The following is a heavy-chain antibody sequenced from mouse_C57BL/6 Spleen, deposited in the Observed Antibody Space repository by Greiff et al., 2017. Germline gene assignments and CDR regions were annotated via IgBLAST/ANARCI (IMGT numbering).Heavy chain of an antibody. CDR1: GYTFTSYW. CDR2: IDPSDSYT. D-gene: IGHD2-12*01. CDR3: ARLRRDYYAMDY. Sequence: QVQLKQPGAELVMPGASVKLSCKASGYTFTSYWMHWVKQRPGQGLEWIGEIDPSDSYTNYNQKFKGKSTLTVDKSSSTAYMQLSSLTSEDSAVYYCARLRRDYYAMDYWGQGTSVTVSS. V-gene: IGHV1-69*01. J-gene: IGHJ4*01.